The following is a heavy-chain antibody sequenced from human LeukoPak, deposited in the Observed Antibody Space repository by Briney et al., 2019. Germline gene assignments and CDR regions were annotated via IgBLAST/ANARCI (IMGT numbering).Heavy chain of an antibody. Sequence: GGSLRLSCAASGFTFDDYAMRWVRQAPGKGLEWVSGISWNSGSIGYADSVKGRFTISRDNAKNSLYLQMNSLRAEDTALYYCAKDISYYGSGSYSAFDYWGQGTLVTVSS. CDR3: AKDISYYGSGSYSAFDY. CDR1: GFTFDDYA. V-gene: IGHV3-9*01. J-gene: IGHJ4*02. CDR2: ISWNSGSI. D-gene: IGHD3-10*01.